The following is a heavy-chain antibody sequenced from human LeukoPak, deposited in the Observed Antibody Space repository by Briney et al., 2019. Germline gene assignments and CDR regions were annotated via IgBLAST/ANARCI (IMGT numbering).Heavy chain of an antibody. CDR2: ITNDGSST. D-gene: IGHD2-2*02. CDR3: ARSDFRGYCSSSSCYTYFY. CDR1: GLTFSSHW. Sequence: GGSQRLSCAASGLTFSSHWMHWVRQAPGKGLVWVSRITNDGSSTTYADSVKGRFTISRDNAKNMLYLQMSTLRAEDTAVYYCARSDFRGYCSSSSCYTYFYWGQGTLVTVSS. V-gene: IGHV3-74*01. J-gene: IGHJ4*02.